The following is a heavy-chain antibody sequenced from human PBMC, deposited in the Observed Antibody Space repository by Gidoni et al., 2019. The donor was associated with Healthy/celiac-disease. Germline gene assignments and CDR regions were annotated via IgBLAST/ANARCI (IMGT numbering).Heavy chain of an antibody. Sequence: QVQLQESGPGLVKPSETLSLTCTVSGGSISSYYWSWIRQPPGKGLEWIGYIYYSGSTNYNPSLKSRVTISVDTSKNQFSLKLSSVTAADTAVYYCARGGAYCGGDCYSLDYWGQGTLVTVSS. V-gene: IGHV4-59*01. J-gene: IGHJ4*02. D-gene: IGHD2-21*01. CDR3: ARGGAYCGGDCYSLDY. CDR2: IYYSGST. CDR1: GGSISSYY.